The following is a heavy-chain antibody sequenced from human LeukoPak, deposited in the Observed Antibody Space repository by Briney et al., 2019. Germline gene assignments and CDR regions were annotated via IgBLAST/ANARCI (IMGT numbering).Heavy chain of an antibody. Sequence: ASVKASCKVSGYTLTELSMHWERQAPGKGLEWMGGFDPEDGETIYAQKFQGRVTMTEDTSTDTAYMELSSLRSEDTAVYYCATTSMDAFDVWGQGTMVTVTS. CDR2: FDPEDGET. J-gene: IGHJ3*01. V-gene: IGHV1-24*01. CDR3: ATTSMDAFDV. CDR1: GYTLTELS. D-gene: IGHD2-2*01.